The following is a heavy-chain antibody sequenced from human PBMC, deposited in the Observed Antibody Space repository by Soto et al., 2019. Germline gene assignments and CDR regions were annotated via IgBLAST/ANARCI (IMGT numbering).Heavy chain of an antibody. D-gene: IGHD1-1*01. V-gene: IGHV1-3*01. CDR2: HNGYNGQT. CDR3: AAPHDRARLGT. CDR1: ENTFSTYL. J-gene: IGHJ5*02. Sequence: ASVKVSCKASENTFSTYLVHWVRQVHGQGLEWMGWHNGYNGQTEYSQKFQGRVTITRDTSAKTAYLELRSLTSEDTAVYYCAAPHDRARLGTWGQGTLVTVSS.